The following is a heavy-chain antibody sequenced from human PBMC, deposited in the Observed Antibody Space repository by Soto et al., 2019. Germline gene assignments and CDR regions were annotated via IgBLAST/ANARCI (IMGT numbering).Heavy chain of an antibody. CDR1: GFTVSSNY. CDR2: IYSGGST. J-gene: IGHJ6*02. Sequence: GSLRLSCAASGFTVSSNYMSWVRQAPGKGLEWVSVIYSGGSTYYADSVKGRFTISRDNSKNTLYLQMNSLRAEDTAVYYCARDRRYSGYDYNYYYGMDVWGQGT. CDR3: ARDRRYSGYDYNYYYGMDV. V-gene: IGHV3-53*01. D-gene: IGHD5-12*01.